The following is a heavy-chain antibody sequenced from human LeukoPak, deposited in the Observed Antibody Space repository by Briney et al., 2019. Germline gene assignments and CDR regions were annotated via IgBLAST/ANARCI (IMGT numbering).Heavy chain of an antibody. V-gene: IGHV4-34*01. D-gene: IGHD6-19*01. CDR1: GGSFSGYY. CDR2: INHSGST. J-gene: IGHJ4*02. CDR3: ARLVIAVAGFDY. Sequence: SETLSLTCADYGGSFSGYYWSWIRQPPGKGLEWIGEINHSGSTNYNPSLKSRVTISVDTSKNQFSLKLSSVTAADTAVYYCARLVIAVAGFDYWGQGTLVTVSS.